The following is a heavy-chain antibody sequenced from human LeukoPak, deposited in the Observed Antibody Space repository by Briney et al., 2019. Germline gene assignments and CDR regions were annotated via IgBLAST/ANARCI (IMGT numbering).Heavy chain of an antibody. D-gene: IGHD1-26*01. J-gene: IGHJ4*02. CDR1: GFTFSGYA. CDR3: ARDRTTLVGATFQHFDY. Sequence: GRSLRLSCAASGFTFSGYAMHWVRQAPGKGLEWVAVISYDGSNKYYADSLKGRFTISRDNSKNTLYLQMNSLRAEDAAVYYCARDRTTLVGATFQHFDYWGQGNLVTGSS. V-gene: IGHV3-30*04. CDR2: ISYDGSNK.